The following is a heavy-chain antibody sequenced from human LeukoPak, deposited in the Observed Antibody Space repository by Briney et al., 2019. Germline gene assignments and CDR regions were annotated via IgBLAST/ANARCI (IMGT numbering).Heavy chain of an antibody. CDR1: GYTFTGYY. CDR2: INPNSGGT. D-gene: IGHD1-26*01. V-gene: IGHV1-2*02. CDR3: ARTLGGGRPHPFDY. J-gene: IGHJ4*02. Sequence: ASVKVSCKASGYTFTGYYMHWVRQAPGQGLEWMGWINPNSGGTNYAQEFQGRVTMTRDTSISTAYMELSRLRSDDTAVYYCARTLGGGRPHPFDYWGQGTLVTVSS.